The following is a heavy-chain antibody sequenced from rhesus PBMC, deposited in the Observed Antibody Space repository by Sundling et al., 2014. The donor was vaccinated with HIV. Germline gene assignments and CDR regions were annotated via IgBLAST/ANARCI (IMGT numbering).Heavy chain of an antibody. CDR1: AGSIRTSY. J-gene: IGHJ3*01. V-gene: IGHV4-169*01. CDR2: IFGSGSST. D-gene: IGHD5-24*01. Sequence: QLHLQESGPGLVKPSETLSVTCAVSAGSIRTSYWSWIRQAPGKALEWIGHIFGSGSSTNYNPSLKSRVTLSVDTSKNQLSLKLRSVTAADTAVYYCARVYSGFSYDAFDFWGQGLRVTVSS. CDR3: ARVYSGFSYDAFDF.